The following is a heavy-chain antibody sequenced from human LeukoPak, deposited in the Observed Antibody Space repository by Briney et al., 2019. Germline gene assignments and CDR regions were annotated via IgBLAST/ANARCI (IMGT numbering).Heavy chain of an antibody. CDR3: ARTRALYYERWGFWSGTYMDV. D-gene: IGHD3-3*01. Sequence: SETLSLTCTVSGGSISSSSYYWGWIRQPPGKGLEWIGSIYYSGSTYYNPSLKSRVTISVDTSKNQFSLKLSSVTAADTAVYYCARTRALYYERWGFWSGTYMDVWGKGTTVTVSS. CDR2: IYYSGST. V-gene: IGHV4-39*07. J-gene: IGHJ6*03. CDR1: GGSISSSSYY.